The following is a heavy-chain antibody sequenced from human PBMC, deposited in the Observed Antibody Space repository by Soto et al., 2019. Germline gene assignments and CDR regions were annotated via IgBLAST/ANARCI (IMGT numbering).Heavy chain of an antibody. V-gene: IGHV4-59*12. CDR2: IYYSGST. CDR1: GGSISSYY. Sequence: SETLSLTCTVSGGSISSYYWSWIRQPPGKGLEWIGYIYYSGSTNYNPSXXXXXTXXXXTSKNQFSLKLSSVTAADTAVYYCARVPDYWGQGTQVTVSS. CDR3: ARVPDY. J-gene: IGHJ4*02.